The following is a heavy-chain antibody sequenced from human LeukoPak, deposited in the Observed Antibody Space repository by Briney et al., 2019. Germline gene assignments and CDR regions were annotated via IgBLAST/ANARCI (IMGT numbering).Heavy chain of an antibody. CDR3: ARARGMDDAFDI. Sequence: ASVRVSCKASGYSFTSNYIHWVRQAPGQGLEWMGMIYPRDGSTSYAQKFQGRVTMTRDTSTSTVYMELSSLRSEDTAVYYCARARGMDDAFDIWGQGTMVTVSS. CDR2: IYPRDGST. J-gene: IGHJ3*02. V-gene: IGHV1-46*01. CDR1: GYSFTSNY.